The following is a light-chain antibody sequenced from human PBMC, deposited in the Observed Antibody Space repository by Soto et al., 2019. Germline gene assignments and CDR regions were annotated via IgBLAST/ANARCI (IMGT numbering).Light chain of an antibody. V-gene: IGLV2-14*01. CDR2: DVS. Sequence: QSALTQPASVSGSPGQSITISCTGTSSDVGGYNYVSWYQQHPGKAPQLMIYDVSNRPSGVSNRFSGSKSGNTASLTISGLQAEDEADYYCSSYTSSSTPYVFGPGTKVTVL. CDR1: SSDVGGYNY. J-gene: IGLJ1*01. CDR3: SSYTSSSTPYV.